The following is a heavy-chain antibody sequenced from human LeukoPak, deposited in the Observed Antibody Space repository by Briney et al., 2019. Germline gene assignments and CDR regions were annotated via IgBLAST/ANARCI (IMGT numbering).Heavy chain of an antibody. D-gene: IGHD5-12*01. J-gene: IGHJ4*02. Sequence: GGSLRLSCAASGFTFSDYEMNWVRQAPGKGLEWLSYISSGEYTADYADSVKGRFTISRDNAKNSVYLQMHSLRAEDTGLYYCARSKRDIVATIGYWGQGTLVAVSS. V-gene: IGHV3-48*03. CDR3: ARSKRDIVATIGY. CDR1: GFTFSDYE. CDR2: ISSGEYTA.